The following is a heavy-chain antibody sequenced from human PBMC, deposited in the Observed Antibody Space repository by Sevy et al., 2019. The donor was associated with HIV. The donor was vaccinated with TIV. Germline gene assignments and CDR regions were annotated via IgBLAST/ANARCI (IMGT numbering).Heavy chain of an antibody. Sequence: ASVKVSCKASGYTFTSYGISWVRQAPGEGLEWMGWISTYNGNTNYAQKLQGRVTMTTDTSTSTAYMELRSLSSDDTAVYHCARRYSSSTGKTFDYWGQGTLVTVS. CDR3: ARRYSSSTGKTFDY. CDR1: GYTFTSYG. CDR2: ISTYNGNT. V-gene: IGHV1-18*01. J-gene: IGHJ4*02. D-gene: IGHD6-6*01.